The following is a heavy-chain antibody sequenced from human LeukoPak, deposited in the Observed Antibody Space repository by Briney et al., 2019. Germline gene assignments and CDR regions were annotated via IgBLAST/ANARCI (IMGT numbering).Heavy chain of an antibody. Sequence: GGSLRLSCAASGFTFSSYAMSWVRQAPGKGLEWVANIKQDGSEKYYVDSVKGRFTISRDNAKNSLYLQMNSLRAEDTAVYYCARSGGAHEDYWGQGTLVTVSS. CDR2: IKQDGSEK. CDR3: ARSGGAHEDY. J-gene: IGHJ4*02. D-gene: IGHD1-26*01. V-gene: IGHV3-7*03. CDR1: GFTFSSYA.